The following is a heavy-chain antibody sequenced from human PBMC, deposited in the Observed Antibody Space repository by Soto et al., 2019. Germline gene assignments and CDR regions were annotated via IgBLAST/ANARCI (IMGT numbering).Heavy chain of an antibody. CDR2: IYHSGST. CDR3: ARGLRYYYGSGRVYYMDV. V-gene: IGHV4-59*12. J-gene: IGHJ6*03. Sequence: PSETLSLTCTVSGGSISSYYWNWIRQPPGKGLEWIGDIYHSGSTNYNPSLKSRVTISVDTSKNQFSLKLSSVTAADTAVYYCARGLRYYYGSGRVYYMDVWGKGTTVTVSS. D-gene: IGHD3-10*01. CDR1: GGSISSYY.